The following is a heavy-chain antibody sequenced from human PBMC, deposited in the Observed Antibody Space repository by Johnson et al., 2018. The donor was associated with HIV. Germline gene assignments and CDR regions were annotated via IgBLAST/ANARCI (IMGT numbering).Heavy chain of an antibody. D-gene: IGHD1-26*01. CDR2: IKSKTDGGTT. Sequence: MLLVESGGGLVKPGGSLRLSCAASGFTFNRAWMSWVRQAPGRGLERAGRIKSKTDGGTTDNAAPVNGRVTISRNDSNSMLHLQMNNLKTEDTAVYYCTTGPVGATKGGGAFDIWGQGTMVTVSS. CDR3: TTGPVGATKGGGAFDI. V-gene: IGHV3-15*01. J-gene: IGHJ3*02. CDR1: GFTFNRAW.